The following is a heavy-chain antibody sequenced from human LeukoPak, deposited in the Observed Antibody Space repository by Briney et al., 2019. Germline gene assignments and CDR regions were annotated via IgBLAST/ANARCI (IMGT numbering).Heavy chain of an antibody. D-gene: IGHD2-21*01. J-gene: IGHJ4*02. CDR3: ARGWVVIGYFDY. V-gene: IGHV4-34*01. CDR1: GGSFSGYY. Sequence: KPSETLSLTCAVYGGSFSGYYWSWIRQPPGKGLEWIGEINHSGSTNYNPSLKSRVTISVDTSKNQFSLKLSSVTAADTAVYYCARGWVVIGYFDYWGQGTLVTVSS. CDR2: INHSGST.